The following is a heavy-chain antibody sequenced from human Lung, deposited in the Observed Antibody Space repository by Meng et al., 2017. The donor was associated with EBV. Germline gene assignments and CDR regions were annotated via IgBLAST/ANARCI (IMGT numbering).Heavy chain of an antibody. V-gene: IGHV3-11*01. CDR1: GFTFSDYY. J-gene: IGHJ1*01. D-gene: IGHD1-26*01. Sequence: QVQLVESGGGLVKPGGSXXXXCAASGFTFSDYYMSWVRQAPGKGLEWVSYISSSGSTIYYADSVKGRFTISRDNAKNSLNLQMNSLRAEDTAVYYCARDLVGATHYFQHWGQGTLVTVSS. CDR2: ISSSGSTI. CDR3: ARDLVGATHYFQH.